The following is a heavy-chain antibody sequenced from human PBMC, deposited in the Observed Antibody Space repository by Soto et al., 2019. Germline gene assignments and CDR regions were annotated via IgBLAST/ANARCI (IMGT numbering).Heavy chain of an antibody. Sequence: TGGSLRLSCAASGFTFSSYAMSWVRQAPGKGLEWVSAISGSGGSTYYADSVKGRFTISRGNSKNTLYLQMNSLRAEDTAVYYCAKDIVVVPAAIRLPVTTHYYYGMDVWGQGTTVTVSS. CDR3: AKDIVVVPAAIRLPVTTHYYYGMDV. D-gene: IGHD2-2*02. V-gene: IGHV3-23*01. J-gene: IGHJ6*02. CDR1: GFTFSSYA. CDR2: ISGSGGST.